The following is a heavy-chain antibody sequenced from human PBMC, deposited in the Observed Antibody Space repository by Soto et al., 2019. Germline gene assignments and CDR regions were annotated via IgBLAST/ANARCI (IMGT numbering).Heavy chain of an antibody. CDR1: GDSVSSNSAA. J-gene: IGHJ6*02. V-gene: IGHV6-1*01. D-gene: IGHD7-27*01. Sequence: QSQTLSLTCAISGDSVSSNSAAWNWIRQSPSRGLEWLGRTYYRYKWYNDYAVSVKSRITINPDTSKNQFSLQLNSVTPEDTAVYYCARAPTGDIGYYYYYYGMDVWGQGTTVTVSS. CDR2: TYYRYKWYN. CDR3: ARAPTGDIGYYYYYYGMDV.